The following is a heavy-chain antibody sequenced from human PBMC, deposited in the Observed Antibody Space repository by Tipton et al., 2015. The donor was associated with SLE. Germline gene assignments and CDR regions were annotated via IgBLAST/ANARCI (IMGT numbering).Heavy chain of an antibody. J-gene: IGHJ4*02. V-gene: IGHV4-59*11. CDR3: ARSAGYSSNWAHFDY. CDR1: GGFIGAHY. Sequence: TLSLTCTVSGGFIGAHYWTWIRQPPGKGLEWIGYIYYSGSTNYNPSLKSRVTISVDTSKNQFSLKLSSVTAADTAVYYCARSAGYSSNWAHFDYWGQGTLVTVSS. D-gene: IGHD6-13*01. CDR2: IYYSGST.